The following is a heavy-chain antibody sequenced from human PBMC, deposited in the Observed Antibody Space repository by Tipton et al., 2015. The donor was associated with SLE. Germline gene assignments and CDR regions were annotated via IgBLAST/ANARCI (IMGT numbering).Heavy chain of an antibody. CDR3: ARGSLIWFGELFDY. CDR2: INPSGGST. V-gene: IGHV1-46*01. CDR1: GGTFSSYG. Sequence: QLVQSGAEVKKPGSSVKVSCKASGGTFSSYGFGWVRQAPGQGLEWMGIINPSGGSTSYAQKFQGRVTMTRDTSTSTVYMELSSLRSEDTAVYYCARGSLIWFGELFDYWGQGTLVTVSS. J-gene: IGHJ4*02. D-gene: IGHD3-10*01.